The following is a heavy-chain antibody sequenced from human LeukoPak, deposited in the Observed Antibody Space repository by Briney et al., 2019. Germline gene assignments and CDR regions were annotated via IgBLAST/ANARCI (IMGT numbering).Heavy chain of an antibody. CDR2: ISKSGDFT. V-gene: IGHV3-23*01. Sequence: GGSLRLSCAASGFTFSSSAMSWARQAPGKGLEWVSVISKSGDFTYYADSVKGRFTISRDSSKNTLNLQMNSLRAEDTAVYYCAKESAAAGYFDYWGLGTLVTVSS. D-gene: IGHD6-13*01. CDR1: GFTFSSSA. J-gene: IGHJ4*01. CDR3: AKESAAAGYFDY.